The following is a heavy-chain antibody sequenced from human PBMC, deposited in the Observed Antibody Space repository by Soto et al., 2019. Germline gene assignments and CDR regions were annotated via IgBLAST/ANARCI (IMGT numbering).Heavy chain of an antibody. V-gene: IGHV2-5*01. D-gene: IGHD2-2*01. Sequence: SGPTLVKPTQTLTLTCTFSGFSLSTSGVGVGWIRQPPGKALEWLALIYWNDDKRYSPSLKTRLTITKDTSKNQVVLTMTNMDPVDTATYYCAHNRGYCSSTSCYDTYWFDPWGQGTLVTVSS. J-gene: IGHJ5*02. CDR3: AHNRGYCSSTSCYDTYWFDP. CDR2: IYWNDDK. CDR1: GFSLSTSGVG.